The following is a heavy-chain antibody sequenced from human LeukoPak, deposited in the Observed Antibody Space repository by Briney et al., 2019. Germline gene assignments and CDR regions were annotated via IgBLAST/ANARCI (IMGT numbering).Heavy chain of an antibody. J-gene: IGHJ3*02. CDR2: INHSGSP. D-gene: IGHD3-22*01. CDR1: GGSFSGYY. CDR3: ARLLVTMIVVVTQDAFDI. Sequence: PSETLSLTCAVYGGSFSGYYWSWIRQPPGKGLEWIGEINHSGSPNYNPSLKRRVTISVDTSKNQFSLKLSSVTAADTAVYYCARLLVTMIVVVTQDAFDIWGQGAMGTVSS. V-gene: IGHV4-34*01.